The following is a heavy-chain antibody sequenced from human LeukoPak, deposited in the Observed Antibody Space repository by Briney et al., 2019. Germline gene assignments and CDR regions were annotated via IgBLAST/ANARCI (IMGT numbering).Heavy chain of an antibody. Sequence: SETLSLTCTVSGGSISSGSYYWSWIRQPAGKGLEWIGRIYTSGSTNYNPSLKSRVTISVDTSKNQFSLKLSSVTAADTAVYYCASGNVGSYGVLDYWGQGTLVTVSS. J-gene: IGHJ4*02. CDR3: ASGNVGSYGVLDY. D-gene: IGHD3-16*01. CDR2: IYTSGST. CDR1: GGSISSGSYY. V-gene: IGHV4-61*02.